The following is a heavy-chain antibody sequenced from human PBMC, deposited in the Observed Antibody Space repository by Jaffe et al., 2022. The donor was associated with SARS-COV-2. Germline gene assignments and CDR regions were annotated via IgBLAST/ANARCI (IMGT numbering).Heavy chain of an antibody. CDR3: AKDTTPAMTTVTPWAFDI. V-gene: IGHV3-23*01. J-gene: IGHJ3*02. CDR2: ISGSGGST. Sequence: EVQLLESGGGLVQPGGSLRLSCAASGFTFSSYAMSWVRQAPGKGLEWVSAISGSGGSTYYADSVKGRFTISRDNSKNTLYLQMNSLRAEDTAVYYCAKDTTPAMTTVTPWAFDIWGQGTMVTVSS. D-gene: IGHD4-17*01. CDR1: GFTFSSYA.